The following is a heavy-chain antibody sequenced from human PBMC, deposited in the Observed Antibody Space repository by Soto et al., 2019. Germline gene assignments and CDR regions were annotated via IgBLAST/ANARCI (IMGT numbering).Heavy chain of an antibody. V-gene: IGHV3-11*06. CDR1: GFTFSDYY. CDR2: SSASGDYT. D-gene: IGHD2-8*01. J-gene: IGHJ4*02. Sequence: GGSLRLSCAASGFTFSDYYMSWIRQAPGKGLEWISYSSASGDYTNYADSVKGRFTMSRDNADNSLYLQMDSLRAEDTAVYYCARERKNGDHFDYWGQGSLVTVSS. CDR3: ARERKNGDHFDY.